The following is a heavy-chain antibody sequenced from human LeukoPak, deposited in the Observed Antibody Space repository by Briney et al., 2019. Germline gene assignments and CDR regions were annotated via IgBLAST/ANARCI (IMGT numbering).Heavy chain of an antibody. V-gene: IGHV3-33*01. CDR3: ARGFYYDSSGYYVYYFDY. D-gene: IGHD3-22*01. CDR1: GFTFSSYG. J-gene: IGHJ4*02. CDR2: IWYDGSNK. Sequence: GGSLRLSGAASGFTFSSYGMHWVRQAPGEGLDWVAVIWYDGSNKYYADSVKGRFTISRDNSKNTLYLQMNSLRAEDTAVYYCARGFYYDSSGYYVYYFDYWGQGTLVTVSS.